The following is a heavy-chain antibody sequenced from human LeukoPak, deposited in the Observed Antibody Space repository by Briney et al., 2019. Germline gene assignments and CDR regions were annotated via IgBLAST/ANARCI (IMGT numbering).Heavy chain of an antibody. CDR1: GFTFSSYS. Sequence: GGSLRLSCAASGFTFSSYSMNWVRQAPGKGLEWVAVISYDGRNKHYPDSVKGRFTISRDISTDTLWLQMDSLRTEDTAMYYCAKGPLRGTAAAIDYWGQGTLVTVSS. CDR2: ISYDGRNK. V-gene: IGHV3-30*18. CDR3: AKGPLRGTAAAIDY. J-gene: IGHJ4*02. D-gene: IGHD2-2*01.